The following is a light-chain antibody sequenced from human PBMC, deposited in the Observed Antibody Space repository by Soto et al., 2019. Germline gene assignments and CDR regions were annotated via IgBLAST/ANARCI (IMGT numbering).Light chain of an antibody. CDR2: ESS. Sequence: EIVLTQSPATLSLSPGERATLSCRASQSVGTSLAWYQQKSGQAPRLLFYESSNRATYIPVRFSASGSGTDFTLTISGLEPEDFAGYYCQQRGVWPLTFGGGTKVEIK. CDR1: QSVGTS. V-gene: IGKV3-11*01. J-gene: IGKJ4*01. CDR3: QQRGVWPLT.